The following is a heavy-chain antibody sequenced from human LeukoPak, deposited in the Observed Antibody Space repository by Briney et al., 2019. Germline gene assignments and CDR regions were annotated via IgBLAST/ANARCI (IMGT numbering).Heavy chain of an antibody. CDR3: ARYPPAIPNDY. CDR1: GYTFASYD. Sequence: ASVKFSCKASGYTFASYDINWVRQAPGQGPEWMGWMNPNSGNTAYAQKFQGRITMTRSPSTSTAYMELRSLRSEDTAVYYCARYPPAIPNDYWGQGTLVTVSS. CDR2: MNPNSGNT. J-gene: IGHJ4*02. V-gene: IGHV1-8*01. D-gene: IGHD2-2*02.